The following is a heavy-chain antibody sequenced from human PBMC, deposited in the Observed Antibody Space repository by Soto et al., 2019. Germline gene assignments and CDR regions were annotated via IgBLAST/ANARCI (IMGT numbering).Heavy chain of an antibody. D-gene: IGHD1-7*01. J-gene: IGHJ4*02. V-gene: IGHV3-23*01. Sequence: GGSLRLSCATSGLTFSNYAMSWVRQAPGGGLEWVSSMSGSSSTTYYADPVRGRFTISRDRSKNTLYLQMSGLRAEDTALYYCAKNQERELPRVIDFWGQGTLVTVSS. CDR1: GLTFSNYA. CDR2: MSGSSSTT. CDR3: AKNQERELPRVIDF.